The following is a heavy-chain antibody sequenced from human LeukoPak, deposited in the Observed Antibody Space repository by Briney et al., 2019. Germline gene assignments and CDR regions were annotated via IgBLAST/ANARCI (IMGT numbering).Heavy chain of an antibody. D-gene: IGHD3-10*01. Sequence: GGSLRLSCAASGFTFSSYSMNWVRQAPGKGLEWVSSISSSSSYIYYADSVKGRFTISRDNAKNSLYLQMNSLRAEDTAVYYCAKDGYYGSGTFDYWGQGTLVTVSS. CDR3: AKDGYYGSGTFDY. J-gene: IGHJ4*02. CDR1: GFTFSSYS. V-gene: IGHV3-21*01. CDR2: ISSSSSYI.